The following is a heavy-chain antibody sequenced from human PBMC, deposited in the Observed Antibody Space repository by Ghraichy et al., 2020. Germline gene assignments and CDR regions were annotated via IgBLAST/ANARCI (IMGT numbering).Heavy chain of an antibody. J-gene: IGHJ4*02. V-gene: IGHV4-34*01. CDR3: AIDSGTHHPPPY. Sequence: SETLSLTFAVYGGSFSTYYWTWIRQPPGKGLEWIGEINHRGTTNYNPCLKSRVTISPDTSKNQFSLKLTSVTAADTAVYYCAIDSGTHHPPPYWGQGTLVTVSS. CDR2: INHRGTT. CDR1: GGSFSTYY. D-gene: IGHD1-26*01.